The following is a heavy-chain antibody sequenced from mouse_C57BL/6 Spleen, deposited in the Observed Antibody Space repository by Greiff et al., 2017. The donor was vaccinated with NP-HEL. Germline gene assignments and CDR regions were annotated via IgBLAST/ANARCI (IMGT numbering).Heavy chain of an antibody. CDR3: ARGFYDGYLDY. CDR2: IYPSDSET. CDR1: GYTFTSYW. V-gene: IGHV1-61*01. Sequence: QVQLQQPGAELVRPGSSVKLSCKASGYTFTSYWMDWVKQRPGQGLEWIGNIYPSDSETHYNQKFKDKATLTVDKSSSTAYMQLSSLTSEDCAVYYCARGFYDGYLDYWGQGTTLTVSS. J-gene: IGHJ2*01. D-gene: IGHD2-3*01.